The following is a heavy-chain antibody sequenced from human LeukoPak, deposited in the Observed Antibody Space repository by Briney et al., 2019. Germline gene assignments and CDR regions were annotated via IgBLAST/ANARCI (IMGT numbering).Heavy chain of an antibody. CDR2: MNPNSGNT. J-gene: IGHJ4*02. D-gene: IGHD2-15*01. CDR3: ARVSLGYCSGGTCYFQDH. CDR1: GYTFNNYD. Sequence: ASVKVSCKASGYTFNNYDINWVRRATGQGLEWMGWMNPNSGNTGYAQKFQGRVTMTRSTSISTAYMELSSLTSEDTAVYYCARVSLGYCSGGTCYFQDHWGQGTLVTVSS. V-gene: IGHV1-8*01.